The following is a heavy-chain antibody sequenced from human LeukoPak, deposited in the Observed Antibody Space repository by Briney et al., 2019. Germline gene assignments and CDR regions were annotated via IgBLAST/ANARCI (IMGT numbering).Heavy chain of an antibody. V-gene: IGHV4-30-4*01. CDR1: GGSISSGDYY. J-gene: IGHJ4*02. Sequence: KASETLSLTCTVSGGSISSGDYYWSWIRQPPGKGLEWIGYIYDSGSTYYNPSLKSRVTISVDTSKNQFSLKLSSVTAADTAVYYCARVAYYYDSSGYSPRYFDYWGQGTLVTVSS. D-gene: IGHD3-22*01. CDR2: IYDSGST. CDR3: ARVAYYYDSSGYSPRYFDY.